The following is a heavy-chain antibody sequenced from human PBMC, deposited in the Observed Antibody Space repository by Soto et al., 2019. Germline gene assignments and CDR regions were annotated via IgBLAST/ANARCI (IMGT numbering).Heavy chain of an antibody. V-gene: IGHV3-33*01. CDR2: IWYDGSNQ. D-gene: IGHD2-8*01. Sequence: QVQLVQSGGGVVQPGRSLRLSCAASGFTFRNYGFHWVRQAPGKGLEWVAVIWYDGSNQYYADSVRGRFTISKDNSKNTVFLQMDRLRAEDTAVYYCARDRGMVSSDFWGQGTLVTVSS. CDR1: GFTFRNYG. CDR3: ARDRGMVSSDF. J-gene: IGHJ4*02.